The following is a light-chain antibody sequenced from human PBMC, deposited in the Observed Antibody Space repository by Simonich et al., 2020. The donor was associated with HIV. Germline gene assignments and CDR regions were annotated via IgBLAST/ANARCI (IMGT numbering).Light chain of an antibody. V-gene: IGKV3-11*01. CDR3: QQRSNYPIT. J-gene: IGKJ5*01. CDR1: QIVSSY. Sequence: EIVLTQSPATLSLSPGERATLSCRASQIVSSYLAWYQQKPGQAPSLLIYDASNRATGIPARFSGSGSGTDFTLTISSLEPEDFAVYYCQQRSNYPITFGQGTRLEIK. CDR2: DAS.